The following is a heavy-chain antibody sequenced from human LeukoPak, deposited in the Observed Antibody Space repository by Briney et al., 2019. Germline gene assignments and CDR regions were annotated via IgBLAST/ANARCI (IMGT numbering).Heavy chain of an antibody. CDR1: GGSISSYY. D-gene: IGHD3-3*01. J-gene: IGHJ3*02. V-gene: IGHV4-4*07. CDR3: ARDSLYYDFWSGYYSDAFDI. Sequence: PSETLSLTCTVSGGSISSYYWSWIRQPAGKGLEWIGRIYTSGSTNYNPSLKGRVTMSVDTSKNQFSLKLSSVTAADTAVYYCARDSLYYDFWSGYYSDAFDIWGQGTMVTVSS. CDR2: IYTSGST.